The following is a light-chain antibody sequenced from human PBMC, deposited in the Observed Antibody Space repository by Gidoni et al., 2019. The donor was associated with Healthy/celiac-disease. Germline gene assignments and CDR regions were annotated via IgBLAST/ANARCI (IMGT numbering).Light chain of an antibody. CDR1: QGISSY. J-gene: IGKJ3*01. CDR2: AAS. V-gene: IGKV1-9*01. CDR3: QQLNSYPRT. Sequence: IQLPQSPSCLSASVGDRFTITCRASQGISSYLAWYQQKPGKAPKLLIYAASTLQSGVPSRFSGRGSGTEFTITSSRLQHEDFVNYYYQQLNSYPRTFGPGTKVDIK.